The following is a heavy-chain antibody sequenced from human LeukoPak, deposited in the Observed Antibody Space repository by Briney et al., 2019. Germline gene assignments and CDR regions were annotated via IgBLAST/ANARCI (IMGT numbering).Heavy chain of an antibody. CDR1: GFTFSSYA. CDR2: ISGSGGST. D-gene: IGHD3-9*01. J-gene: IGHJ4*02. V-gene: IGHV3-23*01. Sequence: PGGSLRLSCAASGFTFSSYAMSWVRQAPGKGLEWVSTISGSGGSTYYADSVKGRSTISRDNSNNTLYLQMNSLRAEDTAVYYCAKNHRDILTGYGHICDYWGQGTLVTVSS. CDR3: AKNHRDILTGYGHICDY.